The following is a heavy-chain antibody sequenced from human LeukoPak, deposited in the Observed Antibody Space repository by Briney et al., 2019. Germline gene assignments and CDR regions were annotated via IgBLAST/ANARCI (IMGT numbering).Heavy chain of an antibody. D-gene: IGHD2-15*01. CDR3: ARGYCSGGSCYSDAYWFDP. CDR1: GGSISSYY. CDR2: IYYSGST. J-gene: IGHJ5*02. V-gene: IGHV4-59*01. Sequence: PSETLSLTCTVSGGSISSYYWSWIRQPPGKGLEWIGYIYYSGSTNHNPSLKSRVTISVDTSKNQFSLKLSSVTAADTAVYYCARGYCSGGSCYSDAYWFDPWGQGTLVTVSS.